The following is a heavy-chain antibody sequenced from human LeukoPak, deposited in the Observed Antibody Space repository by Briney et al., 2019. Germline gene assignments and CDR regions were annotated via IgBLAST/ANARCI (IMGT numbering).Heavy chain of an antibody. J-gene: IGHJ4*02. CDR2: FQHSGST. V-gene: IGHV4-4*02. CDR1: GGSISSSYW. CDR3: ARVDYTSGPSFAY. Sequence: PSETLSLTCAVSGGSISSSYWWSWVRQPPGKGLECIGSFQHSGSTYYNPSLKSRLTISLDTSKNHLSLNLTSVTAADTAVYYCARVDYTSGPSFAYWGQGNLVTVSS. D-gene: IGHD4-11*01.